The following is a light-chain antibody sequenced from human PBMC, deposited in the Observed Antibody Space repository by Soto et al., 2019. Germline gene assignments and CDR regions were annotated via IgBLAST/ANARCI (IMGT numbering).Light chain of an antibody. CDR1: QSVSSY. Sequence: EIVLTQSPATLSLSPVERATLSCMASQSVSSYLAWYQQKPGQAPRLLIYDASSRATGIPDRFSGSGSGTDFTLTISRLEPEDFAVYYCQQYGSSPGTFGQGTKVDIK. CDR2: DAS. J-gene: IGKJ1*01. V-gene: IGKV3-20*01. CDR3: QQYGSSPGT.